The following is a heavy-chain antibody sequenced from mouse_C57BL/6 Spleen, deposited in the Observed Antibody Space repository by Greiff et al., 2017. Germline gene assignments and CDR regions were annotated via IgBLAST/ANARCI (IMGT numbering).Heavy chain of an antibody. D-gene: IGHD4-1*01. Sequence: QVQLQQPGAELVKPGASVKLSCKASGYIFTSYWMHWVKQRPGQGLEWIGMSHPNSGSTNYNEKFKSKATLTVDTSSSTAYMQLSSLTSEDSAVYYGARSPNGDEEDYWGQGTTLTVSS. CDR3: ARSPNGDEEDY. V-gene: IGHV1-64*01. J-gene: IGHJ2*01. CDR1: GYIFTSYW. CDR2: SHPNSGST.